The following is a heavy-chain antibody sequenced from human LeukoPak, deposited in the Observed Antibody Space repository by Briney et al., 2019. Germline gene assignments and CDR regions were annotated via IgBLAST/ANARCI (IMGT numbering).Heavy chain of an antibody. Sequence: KAGGSLRLSCAASGFTFSSYSMNWVRQAPGKGLEWVSSISSSSYIYYADSVKGRFTISRDNAKNSLYLQMNSLRAEDTAVYYCAGAEVTTDAYYLDYWGQGTLVTVSS. CDR1: GFTFSSYS. J-gene: IGHJ4*02. V-gene: IGHV3-21*01. D-gene: IGHD4-17*01. CDR3: AGAEVTTDAYYLDY. CDR2: ISSSSYI.